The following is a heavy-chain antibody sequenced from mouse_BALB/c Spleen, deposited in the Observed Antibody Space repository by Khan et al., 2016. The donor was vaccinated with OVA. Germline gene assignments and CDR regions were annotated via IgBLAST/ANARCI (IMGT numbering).Heavy chain of an antibody. CDR3: ARRYYYGQWYFDI. D-gene: IGHD1-1*01. CDR2: ISYSGST. Sequence: EVQLQESGPGLVKPSQSLSLTCTVTGYSITSDYAWNWIRQFPGNKLEWMAYISYSGSTRTNPSLNSRISITRDTSKHQFFMKLNSVTTEDTATYYCARRYYYGQWYFDIWGAGTTVTVSS. J-gene: IGHJ1*01. V-gene: IGHV3-2*02. CDR1: GYSITSDYA.